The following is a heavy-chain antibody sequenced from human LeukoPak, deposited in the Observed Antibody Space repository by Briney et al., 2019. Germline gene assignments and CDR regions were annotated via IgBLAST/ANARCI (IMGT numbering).Heavy chain of an antibody. D-gene: IGHD3-10*01. J-gene: IGHJ6*02. CDR3: ARDLGVSGSGRGMDV. V-gene: IGHV3-66*01. CDR2: IYSGGST. CDR1: GFIVSTNY. Sequence: GGPLRLSCAASGFIVSTNYMSWVRQAPGKGLEWVSLIYSGGSTYYADSLKGRFIISRDTSKNTLYLQMNSLRAEDTAVYYCARDLGVSGSGRGMDVWGQGTTVTVSS.